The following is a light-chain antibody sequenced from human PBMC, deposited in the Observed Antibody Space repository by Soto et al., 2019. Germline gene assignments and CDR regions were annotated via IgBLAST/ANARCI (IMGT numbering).Light chain of an antibody. Sequence: DIQMTQSPSSLSASVGDRFTITCRASQSISSYLNWYQQKPGKAPKLLMYAASSLQSGVPSRFSGSGSGTDFTLTISSLQPEDFATYYCQQSYSTPFTFGPGTKVDIK. J-gene: IGKJ3*01. CDR2: AAS. CDR3: QQSYSTPFT. V-gene: IGKV1-39*01. CDR1: QSISSY.